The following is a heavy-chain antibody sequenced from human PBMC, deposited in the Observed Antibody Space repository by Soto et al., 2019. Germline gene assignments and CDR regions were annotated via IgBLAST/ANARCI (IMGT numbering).Heavy chain of an antibody. J-gene: IGHJ6*03. CDR2: INPNSGGT. CDR3: ARERWTNGSEIYYCYMDV. CDR1: GYTFTGYY. V-gene: IGHV1-2*02. D-gene: IGHD2-8*01. Sequence: ASVKVSCKASGYTFTGYYMHWVRQAPGQGLEWMGWINPNSGGTNYAQKFQGGVTMTRDTSISTAYMELSRLRSDDTAVYYCARERWTNGSEIYYCYMDVWGKGTRVTVSS.